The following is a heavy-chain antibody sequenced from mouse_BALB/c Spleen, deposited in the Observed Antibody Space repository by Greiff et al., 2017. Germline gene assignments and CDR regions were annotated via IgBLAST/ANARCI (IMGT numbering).Heavy chain of an antibody. CDR2: INPSTGYT. Sequence: VQLQQSGAELAKPGASVKMSCKASGYTFTSYWMHWVKQRPGQGLEWIGYINPSTGYTEYNQKFKDKATLTADKSSSTAYMQLSSLTSEDSAVYYCARSYYGNFNLFAYWGQGTLVTVSA. J-gene: IGHJ3*01. CDR3: ARSYYGNFNLFAY. V-gene: IGHV1-7*01. CDR1: GYTFTSYW. D-gene: IGHD2-10*01.